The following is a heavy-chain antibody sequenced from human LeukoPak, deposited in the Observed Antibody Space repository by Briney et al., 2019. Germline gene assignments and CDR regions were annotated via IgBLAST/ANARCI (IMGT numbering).Heavy chain of an antibody. J-gene: IGHJ4*02. Sequence: SETLSLTCTVSGGSISSYYWSWIRQPPGKGLEWIGYIYYSGSTNYNPSLTSRVTISVDTSKNQFSLKLSSVTAADTAVYYCARLSITMVRGAYFDYWGQGTLVTVSS. D-gene: IGHD3-10*01. CDR1: GGSISSYY. CDR3: ARLSITMVRGAYFDY. CDR2: IYYSGST. V-gene: IGHV4-59*01.